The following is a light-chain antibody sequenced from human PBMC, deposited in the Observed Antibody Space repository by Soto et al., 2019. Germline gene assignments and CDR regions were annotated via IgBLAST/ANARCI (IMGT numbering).Light chain of an antibody. CDR2: AVT. CDR1: RSDVGSYNY. V-gene: IGLV2-14*01. J-gene: IGLJ2*01. Sequence: QSALTQPASVSGSPGQSITISCTGIRSDVGSYNYVSWYQQHPGKAPKLLIYAVTIRPSGVSNRFSGSKSGNTASLTISGLQAEDEGDYYCSSYAGSNNKVFGGGTKLTVL. CDR3: SSYAGSNNKV.